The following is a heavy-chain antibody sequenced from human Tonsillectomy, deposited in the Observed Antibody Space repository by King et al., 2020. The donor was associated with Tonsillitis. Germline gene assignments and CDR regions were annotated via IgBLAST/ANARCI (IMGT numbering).Heavy chain of an antibody. Sequence: VQLVESGGGLVQPGGSLRLSCAVSGFTFSRYWMSWVRQAPGKGLEWVANIKEDGSDKHYVDSVKGRFTISRDKAQNSLFLQMNSLRAEDTAVYYCATEGGRSGSGYWGQGTLVTVSS. CDR1: GFTFSRYW. J-gene: IGHJ4*02. V-gene: IGHV3-7*01. CDR2: IKEDGSDK. CDR3: ATEGGRSGSGY. D-gene: IGHD3-10*01.